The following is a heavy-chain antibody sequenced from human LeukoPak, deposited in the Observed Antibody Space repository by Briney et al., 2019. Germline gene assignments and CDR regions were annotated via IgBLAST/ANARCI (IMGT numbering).Heavy chain of an antibody. Sequence: AAGKVSGKASGYTCTSYYMYWVRQAPGQGIEWMGIINPSGGSTSYAQKFQGRVTMTRDMSTSTVYMELSSLRSEDTAVYYCARARFSPIAAAGYYFDYWGQGTLVTVSS. V-gene: IGHV1-46*01. CDR2: INPSGGST. CDR3: ARARFSPIAAAGYYFDY. D-gene: IGHD6-13*01. CDR1: GYTCTSYY. J-gene: IGHJ4*02.